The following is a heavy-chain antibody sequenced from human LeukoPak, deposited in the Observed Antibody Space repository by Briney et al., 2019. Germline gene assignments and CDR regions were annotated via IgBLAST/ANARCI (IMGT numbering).Heavy chain of an antibody. CDR2: INPNRGAT. CDR1: GYTFTSYG. CDR3: ARDHMVRGIITSFDY. V-gene: IGHV1-2*02. Sequence: ASVKVSCKASGYTFTSYGISWVRQAPGQGLEWMGWINPNRGATNYAQKFQGRVTMTRDTSISTAYMEVSRLRSDDTAVYYCARDHMVRGIITSFDYWGQGTLVTVSS. D-gene: IGHD3-10*01. J-gene: IGHJ4*02.